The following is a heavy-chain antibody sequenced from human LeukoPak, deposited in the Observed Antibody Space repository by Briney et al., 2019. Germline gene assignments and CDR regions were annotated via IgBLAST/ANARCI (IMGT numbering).Heavy chain of an antibody. Sequence: PGGSLRLSCAASGFTFRTYWMHWVRQAPGKGLVWVSRINTDGRSTSYADSVKGRFTVSRDNSKDTLYLQMNSLRAEDTAVYFCARDGSAYNFDYWGQGVLVTVSS. CDR1: GFTFRTYW. J-gene: IGHJ4*02. V-gene: IGHV3-74*01. D-gene: IGHD5-24*01. CDR2: INTDGRST. CDR3: ARDGSAYNFDY.